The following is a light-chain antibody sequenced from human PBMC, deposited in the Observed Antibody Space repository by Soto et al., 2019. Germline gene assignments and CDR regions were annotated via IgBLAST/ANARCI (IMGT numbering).Light chain of an antibody. Sequence: DIQMTQSPSSLSASVGDRVTITCRASQSISRYLNWYQQKSGKAPKFLIYAASSLQSGVPSRLSGSGSGTDFTLTISSRQPEDYATYYCQQSYGSPWTFGQGTKVEIK. J-gene: IGKJ1*01. CDR3: QQSYGSPWT. V-gene: IGKV1-39*01. CDR2: AAS. CDR1: QSISRY.